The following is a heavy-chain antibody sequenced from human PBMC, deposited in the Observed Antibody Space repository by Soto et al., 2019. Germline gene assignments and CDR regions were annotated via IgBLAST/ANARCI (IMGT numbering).Heavy chain of an antibody. CDR1: GGTFNNYI. J-gene: IGHJ4*02. CDR2: IIPMLEIA. Sequence: QVQLVQSGAEVKKPGSSVKVSCKASGGTFNNYIISWVRQAPGQGLEWMGRIIPMLEIANYAQKFQGRVTNTADKSTSTAYMELSSLRSEDTAVYYCVVNYYDSSGYYDDWGQGTRVTVSS. D-gene: IGHD3-22*01. V-gene: IGHV1-69*02. CDR3: VVNYYDSSGYYDD.